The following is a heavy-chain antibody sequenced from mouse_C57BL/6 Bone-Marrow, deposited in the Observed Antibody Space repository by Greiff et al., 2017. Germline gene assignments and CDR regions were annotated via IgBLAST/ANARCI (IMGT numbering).Heavy chain of an antibody. CDR1: GFSLTSYG. CDR3: ARNSGSSSWYFDV. V-gene: IGHV2-2*01. CDR2: IWSGGST. D-gene: IGHD1-1*01. J-gene: IGHJ1*03. Sequence: QVQLQQSGPGLVQPSQSLSITCPVSGFSLTSYGVHWVRQSPGKGLEWLGVIWSGGSTDYNAAFISRLSISKDNSKSQVFFKMNSLQADDTDIYYCARNSGSSSWYFDVWGTGTTVTVSS.